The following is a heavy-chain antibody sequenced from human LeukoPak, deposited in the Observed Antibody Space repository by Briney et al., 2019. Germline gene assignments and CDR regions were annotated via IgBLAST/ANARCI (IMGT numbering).Heavy chain of an antibody. J-gene: IGHJ4*02. CDR3: VKDRSGYSYGYYFDY. V-gene: IGHV3-23*01. D-gene: IGHD5-18*01. Sequence: HAGGSLRLSCAASGFTFSSYAMAWVRQAPGKGLEWVSTISSSGGSIYYADSVKGRFTISRDNSKNTLYLQMSSLRAEDTAVYSCVKDRSGYSYGYYFDYWGQGTLVTVSS. CDR1: GFTFSSYA. CDR2: ISSSGGSI.